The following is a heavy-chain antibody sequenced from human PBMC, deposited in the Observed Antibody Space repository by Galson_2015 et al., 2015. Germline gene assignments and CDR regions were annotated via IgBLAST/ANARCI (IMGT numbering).Heavy chain of an antibody. V-gene: IGHV5-51*01. CDR1: TNYW. Sequence: TNYWIGWVRQMPGKGLEWMGLIYPGDSDTRYSPSFQGQVTISADKSISTAYLQWSSLKASDTAIYYCAREIQGDSGSGWYRQLDHWGQGTLVTVSS. CDR3: AREIQGDSGSGWYRQLDH. D-gene: IGHD6-19*01. CDR2: IYPGDSDT. J-gene: IGHJ4*02.